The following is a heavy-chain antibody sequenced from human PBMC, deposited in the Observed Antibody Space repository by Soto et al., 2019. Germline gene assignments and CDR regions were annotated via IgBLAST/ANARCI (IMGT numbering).Heavy chain of an antibody. CDR1: GGSVSSGSYY. CDR2: IYYSGST. J-gene: IGHJ4*02. D-gene: IGHD3-10*01. CDR3: ARADYYGSGSYPD. V-gene: IGHV4-61*01. Sequence: PSETLSLTCTVSGGSVSSGSYYWSWIRQPPGKGLEWIGYIYYSGSTNYNPSLKSRVAISVDTSKNQFSLKLSSVTAADTAVYYCARADYYGSGSYPDSGQGTLVTVSS.